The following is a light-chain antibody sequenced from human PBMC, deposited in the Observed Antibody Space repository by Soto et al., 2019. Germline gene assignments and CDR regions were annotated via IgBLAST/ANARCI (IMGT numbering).Light chain of an antibody. CDR2: DVS. J-gene: IGKJ2*01. V-gene: IGKV1-5*01. CDR3: QHTTDFT. Sequence: DIQMTQSPSTLAASVVEAVTMTCRSSSKWLAWYQKKPGKAPKLLIYDVSNLERGVPPRFSGSTSGAESTLTITGLQPDDLGTYYCQHTTDFTFGQGT. CDR1: SSSKW.